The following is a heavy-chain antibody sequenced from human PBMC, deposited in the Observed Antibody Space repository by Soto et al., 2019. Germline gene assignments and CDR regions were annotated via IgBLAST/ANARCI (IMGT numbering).Heavy chain of an antibody. CDR3: ARDVPRVAAAGTYYYGMDV. J-gene: IGHJ6*02. Sequence: ASVKVSCKASGYTFTSYGISCVRQAPGQGLEWMGWISAYNGNTNYAQKLQGRVTMTTDTSTSTAYMELRSLRSDDTAVYYCARDVPRVAAAGTYYYGMDVWGQGTTVTVSS. CDR2: ISAYNGNT. D-gene: IGHD6-13*01. CDR1: GYTFTSYG. V-gene: IGHV1-18*01.